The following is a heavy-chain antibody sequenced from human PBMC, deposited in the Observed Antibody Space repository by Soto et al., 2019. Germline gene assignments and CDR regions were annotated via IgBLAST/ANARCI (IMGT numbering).Heavy chain of an antibody. CDR3: AKKGGYSGYEPFDY. V-gene: IGHV3-23*01. CDR2: ISGSDGST. Sequence: EVQLLESGGGLVQPGGSLRLSCAASGFTFSSYAMSWVRQAPGKGLEWVSGISGSDGSTYYADSVKGRFTISRDNSKKPLYLQMNSLRAEDTAVYYCAKKGGYSGYEPFDYWGQGTLVTVSS. J-gene: IGHJ4*02. CDR1: GFTFSSYA. D-gene: IGHD5-12*01.